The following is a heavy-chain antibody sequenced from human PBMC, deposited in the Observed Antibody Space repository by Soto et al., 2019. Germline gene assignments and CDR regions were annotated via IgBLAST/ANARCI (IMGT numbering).Heavy chain of an antibody. D-gene: IGHD2-8*01. CDR1: SFTFSSYT. CDR3: ATRGLMGDFDY. Sequence: XGSLRLSCAAFSFTFSSYTMTWVRQAPGKGLEWVSAITGSVGTTYYADSVKGRFTISRDNSKNTLYLQMNSLSAEDTAVYYCATRGLMGDFDYWGQGILVTVSS. V-gene: IGHV3-23*01. CDR2: ITGSVGTT. J-gene: IGHJ4*02.